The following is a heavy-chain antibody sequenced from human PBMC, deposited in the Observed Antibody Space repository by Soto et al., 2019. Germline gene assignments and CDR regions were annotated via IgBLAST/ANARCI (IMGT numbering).Heavy chain of an antibody. CDR1: GVTFSSYW. V-gene: IGHV3-7*01. Sequence: EVQLVESGGGLVQPGGSLRLSCAASGVTFSSYWMSWVRQAPGKGLEWVANIKQDGSEKYYVDSVKGRFTISRDNAKNSRYLQMNSLRAEDTAVYYCARGRGCSTGCHNFDYWGQGTMVTVSS. J-gene: IGHJ4*02. CDR3: ARGRGCSTGCHNFDY. D-gene: IGHD2-2*01. CDR2: IKQDGSEK.